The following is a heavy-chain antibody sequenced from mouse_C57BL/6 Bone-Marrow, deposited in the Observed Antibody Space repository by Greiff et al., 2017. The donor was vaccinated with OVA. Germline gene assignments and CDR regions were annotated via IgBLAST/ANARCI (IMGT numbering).Heavy chain of an antibody. D-gene: IGHD2-3*01. CDR1: GFTFTDYY. Sequence: EVMLVESGGGLVQPGGSLSLSCAASGFTFTDYYMSWVRQPPGKALEWLGFIRNKANGYTTEYSASVKGRFTISRDNSQSILYLQMNALRAEDSATYYCARFYDVYYYAMDYWGQGTSVTVSS. V-gene: IGHV7-3*01. J-gene: IGHJ4*01. CDR3: ARFYDVYYYAMDY. CDR2: IRNKANGYTT.